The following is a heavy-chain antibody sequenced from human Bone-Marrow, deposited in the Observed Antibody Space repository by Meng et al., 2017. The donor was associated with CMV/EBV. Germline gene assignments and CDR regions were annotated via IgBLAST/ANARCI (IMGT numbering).Heavy chain of an antibody. Sequence: GESLKISCAASGFTFSSYGMHWVRQAPGKGLEWVAFIRYDGSNKYYADSVKGRFTISRDNSKNTLYLQMNSLRAEDTAVYYCAKGGRYYYDSSGYYFYYYYGTDVWGQGTTVTVSS. CDR1: GFTFSSYG. J-gene: IGHJ6*02. V-gene: IGHV3-30*02. D-gene: IGHD3-22*01. CDR2: IRYDGSNK. CDR3: AKGGRYYYDSSGYYFYYYYGTDV.